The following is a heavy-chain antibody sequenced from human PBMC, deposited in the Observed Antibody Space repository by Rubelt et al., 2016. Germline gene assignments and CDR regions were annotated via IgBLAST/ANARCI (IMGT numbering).Heavy chain of an antibody. CDR1: GGSFSGYY. CDR3: ARHDAIDSDGFDI. D-gene: IGHD1-1*01. J-gene: IGHJ3*02. CDR2: INPRGGT. V-gene: IGHV4-34*01. Sequence: GGSFSGYYGSWVRQPPGKGLEWIGEINPRGGTDYTPSLKSRVFMSVDSSKNQFFLRLSSVAAADTAVYYCARHDAIDSDGFDIWGQGTMVSVSS.